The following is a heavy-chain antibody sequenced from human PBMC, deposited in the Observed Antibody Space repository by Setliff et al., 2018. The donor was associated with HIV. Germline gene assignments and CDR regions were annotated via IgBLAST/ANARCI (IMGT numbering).Heavy chain of an antibody. V-gene: IGHV4-59*12. D-gene: IGHD2-15*01. CDR3: ARARRAGSGPKYFQH. CDR1: GDSISSYT. CDR2: IFSSGRN. J-gene: IGHJ1*01. Sequence: SETLSLTCTVSGDSISSYTWNWVRQCPGGGLEWIGFIFSSGRNKYNPSLQSPVTMSVDKSKNQFSLRLSSVTAADTAVYYCARARRAGSGPKYFQHWGQGTLVTVSS.